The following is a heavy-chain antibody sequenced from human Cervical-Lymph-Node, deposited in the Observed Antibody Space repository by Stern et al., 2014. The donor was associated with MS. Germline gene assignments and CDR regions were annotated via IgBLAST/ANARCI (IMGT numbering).Heavy chain of an antibody. Sequence: VQLGQSGAEVKKPGESLKISCKGSGYIFSNYYIAWVRQMPGKGLEWMGVFYPSDSDTRYSPSFQGQVTMSADKSTNTAYLQWSSLKASDTAIYYCARRPPNHYDSSGQGGFLDYWGQGTLVTVSS. CDR2: FYPSDSDT. V-gene: IGHV5-51*03. D-gene: IGHD3-22*01. CDR3: ARRPPNHYDSSGQGGFLDY. J-gene: IGHJ4*02. CDR1: GYIFSNYY.